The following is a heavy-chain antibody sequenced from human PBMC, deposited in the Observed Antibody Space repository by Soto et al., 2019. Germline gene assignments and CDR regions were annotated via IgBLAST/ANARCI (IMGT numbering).Heavy chain of an antibody. J-gene: IGHJ3*02. D-gene: IGHD2-2*01. CDR2: IYYSGSA. Sequence: QVQLQESGPGLVKPSDTLSLICAVSGYSISSSNWWGWIRQPPGNGLEWIGNIYYSGSAYYNPSLKSRVTMSVDTSKNQFSLKLTSVTAVDTAVYYCARGDYAKAFDIWGQGTTVTVSS. CDR3: ARGDYAKAFDI. CDR1: GYSISSSNW. V-gene: IGHV4-28*03.